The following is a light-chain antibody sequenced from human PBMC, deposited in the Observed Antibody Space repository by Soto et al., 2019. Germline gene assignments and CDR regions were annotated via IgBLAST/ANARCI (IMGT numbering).Light chain of an antibody. CDR2: DAS. CDR3: QQRSNGLT. J-gene: IGKJ4*02. CDR1: QSVSRY. Sequence: EIVLTQSPATLSLSPGERATLSCRASQSVSRYLAWYQQKPGQAPRLLIYDASNRTTGIPARFSGSGSGSDFTLTSSSLEAEDFAVYYCQQRSNGLTFGGGTKVEIK. V-gene: IGKV3-11*01.